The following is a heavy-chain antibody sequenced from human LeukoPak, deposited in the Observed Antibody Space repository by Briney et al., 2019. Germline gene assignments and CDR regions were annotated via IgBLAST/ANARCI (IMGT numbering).Heavy chain of an antibody. V-gene: IGHV3-53*01. J-gene: IGHJ5*02. CDR1: GFTVSSNY. D-gene: IGHD3-22*01. CDR2: IYSGGST. Sequence: GGSLRLSCAASGFTVSSNYMSWVRQAPGKGLEWVSVIYSGGSTYYADSVKGRFTISRDNSKNTLYLQMNSLRAEDTAVYYCARAPNYYDSSGYYYWFDPWGQGTLVTVSS. CDR3: ARAPNYYDSSGYYYWFDP.